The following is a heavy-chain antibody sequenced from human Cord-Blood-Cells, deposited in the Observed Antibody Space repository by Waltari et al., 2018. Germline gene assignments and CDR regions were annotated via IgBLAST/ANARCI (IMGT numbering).Heavy chain of an antibody. V-gene: IGHV4-34*01. J-gene: IGHJ4*02. CDR2: INHSGST. CDR1: GGSFSGYS. CDR3: ARGQGSSGWYDY. D-gene: IGHD6-19*01. Sequence: QVQLQQWGAGLLKPSETLSLTCAVSGGSFSGYSWSWTRQPPGKGLEWIGEINHSGSTNYNPALKSRVTISVDTSKNQFSLKLSSVTAADTAVYYCARGQGSSGWYDYWGQGTLVTVSS.